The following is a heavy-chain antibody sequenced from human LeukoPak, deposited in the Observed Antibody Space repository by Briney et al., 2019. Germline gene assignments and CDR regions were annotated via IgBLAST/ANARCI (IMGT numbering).Heavy chain of an antibody. CDR1: GYTFTGYY. J-gene: IGHJ4*02. Sequence: GASVKVSCKASGYTFTGYYMHWVRQAPGQGLEWMGWINPNGGGTNYAQNFQGRVTMTRDTSISTAYMELSRLRSDDTAIYYCARENNSGWYRKAAFDYWGQGTQVTVTS. D-gene: IGHD6-19*01. CDR2: INPNGGGT. V-gene: IGHV1-2*02. CDR3: ARENNSGWYRKAAFDY.